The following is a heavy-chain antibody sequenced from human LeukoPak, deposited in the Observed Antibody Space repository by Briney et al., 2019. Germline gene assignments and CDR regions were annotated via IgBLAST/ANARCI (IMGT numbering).Heavy chain of an antibody. CDR3: AKDDSSEGLFDY. J-gene: IGHJ4*02. D-gene: IGHD3-22*01. V-gene: IGHV3-30*02. CDR2: IWYGGSNK. CDR1: GFTFSSYG. Sequence: PGGSLRLSCAASGFTFSSYGMHWVCQAPGKGLEWVAVIWYGGSNKYYADSVKGRFTISRDNSKNTLYLQMNSLRAEDTAVYYCAKDDSSEGLFDYWGQGTLVTVSS.